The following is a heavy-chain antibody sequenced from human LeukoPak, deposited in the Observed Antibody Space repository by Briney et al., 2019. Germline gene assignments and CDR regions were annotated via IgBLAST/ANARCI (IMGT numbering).Heavy chain of an antibody. V-gene: IGHV3-30*03. J-gene: IGHJ5*02. CDR2: ISYDGSNK. Sequence: GGSLRLFCAPSGFTFNSYGMHWVRQAPGKRLEGVAVISYDGSNKYYADSVKGRFTISRDNAKNSLYLQMNSLRAEDTAVYYCARDAVPNYYGSGGWFDPWGQGTLVTVSS. D-gene: IGHD3-10*01. CDR1: GFTFNSYG. CDR3: ARDAVPNYYGSGGWFDP.